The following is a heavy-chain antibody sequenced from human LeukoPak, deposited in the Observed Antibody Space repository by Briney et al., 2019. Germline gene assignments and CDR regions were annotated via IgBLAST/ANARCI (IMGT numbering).Heavy chain of an antibody. CDR3: AKGREQELSGDY. D-gene: IGHD3-10*01. J-gene: IGHJ4*02. V-gene: IGHV3-23*01. Sequence: PGGSLRLSCAASGFTFSSYAMSWVRQAPGKGLEWVSAISGSGGSTYYADSVKGRFTISRDNSKNTLYPQMNSLRAEDTAVYYCAKGREQELSGDYWGQGTLVTVSS. CDR1: GFTFSSYA. CDR2: ISGSGGST.